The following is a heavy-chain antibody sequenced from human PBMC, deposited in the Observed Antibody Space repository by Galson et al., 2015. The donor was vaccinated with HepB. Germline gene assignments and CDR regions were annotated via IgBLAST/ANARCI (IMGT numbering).Heavy chain of an antibody. CDR2: LSNSGDRT. Sequence: SLRLSCAASGFTFNRYGMGWVRQAPGKGLEWVSGLSNSGDRTYYADSVRGRFTISRDNSKNTLYLQMNSLRVEDTAIYYCAKFCYDGGTGGLYYFDYWGQGTLVTVSS. J-gene: IGHJ4*02. CDR3: AKFCYDGGTGGLYYFDY. CDR1: GFTFNRYG. V-gene: IGHV3-23*01. D-gene: IGHD2-8*02.